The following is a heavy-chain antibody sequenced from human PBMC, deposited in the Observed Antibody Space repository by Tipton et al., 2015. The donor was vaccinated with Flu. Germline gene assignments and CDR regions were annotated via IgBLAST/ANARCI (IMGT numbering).Heavy chain of an antibody. CDR2: IYHSGST. Sequence: TLSLTCAVSGYSISSGYYWGWIRQPPGKGLEWIGSIYHSGSTYYNPSLKSRVTISVDTSKNQFSLKLSSVTAADTAVYYCARHVNWGSGYDHCGQGTQVTVSS. V-gene: IGHV4-38-2*01. D-gene: IGHD7-27*01. CDR3: ARHVNWGSGYDH. J-gene: IGHJ4*02. CDR1: GYSISSGYY.